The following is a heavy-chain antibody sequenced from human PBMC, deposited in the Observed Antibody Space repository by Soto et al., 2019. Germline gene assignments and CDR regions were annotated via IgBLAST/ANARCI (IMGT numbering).Heavy chain of an antibody. Sequence: GGSLRLSCAASGFTFSSYAMSWVRQAPGKGLEWVSAISGSGGSTYYADSVKGRFTISRDNSKNTLYLQMNSLRAEDTAVYYSAKDDRMGRDSSSCEELIYYYYYGIDVCGQGTPVTVYS. CDR2: ISGSGGST. V-gene: IGHV3-23*01. J-gene: IGHJ6*02. D-gene: IGHD6-13*01. CDR3: AKDDRMGRDSSSCEELIYYYYYGIDV. CDR1: GFTFSSYA.